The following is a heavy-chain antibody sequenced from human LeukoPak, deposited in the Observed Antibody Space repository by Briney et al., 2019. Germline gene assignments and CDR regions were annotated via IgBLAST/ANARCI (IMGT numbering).Heavy chain of an antibody. CDR2: IIPILHTA. Sequence: SVKVSCKASGGTFSTFALSWVRQAPGQGLDWMGGIIPILHTANYAQKFQGRVTVTADESTGTAYMELSSLRSEDTAVYYCATSPTSDSPGYWGQGTLVTVST. J-gene: IGHJ4*02. CDR1: GGTFSTFA. V-gene: IGHV1-69*01. CDR3: ATSPTSDSPGY. D-gene: IGHD2-21*02.